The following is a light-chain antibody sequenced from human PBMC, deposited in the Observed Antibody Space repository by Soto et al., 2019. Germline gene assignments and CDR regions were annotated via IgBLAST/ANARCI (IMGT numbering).Light chain of an antibody. V-gene: IGLV2-14*01. CDR1: NSDIGGYNF. Sequence: QSVLTQPASVSGSPGQSITISCTGTNSDIGGYNFVSWYQQHPGKAPKLIMYDVNNRSSGPSNRLSGSKSGNTASLTISGLRAEDEADYFCSSYTSGSTLVVFGGGTQLTVL. CDR2: DVN. CDR3: SSYTSGSTLVV. J-gene: IGLJ2*01.